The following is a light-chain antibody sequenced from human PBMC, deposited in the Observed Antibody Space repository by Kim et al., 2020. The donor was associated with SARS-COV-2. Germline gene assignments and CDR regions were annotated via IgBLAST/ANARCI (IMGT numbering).Light chain of an antibody. CDR2: QDT. CDR1: NLGDKY. J-gene: IGLJ1*01. Sequence: VSPGQTASITCSGDNLGDKYACWYQQKPGQSPVLVIYQDTTRPSGIPERFSGSNSGNTATLTISGTQAMDEADYYCQAWDSSTYVFGPGTKVTVL. V-gene: IGLV3-1*01. CDR3: QAWDSSTYV.